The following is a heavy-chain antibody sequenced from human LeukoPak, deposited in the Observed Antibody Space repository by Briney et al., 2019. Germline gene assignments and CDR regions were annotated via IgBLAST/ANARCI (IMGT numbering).Heavy chain of an antibody. Sequence: PGGSLRLSCAASGFTFSSYAMHWVRQAPGKGLEWVAVISYDGSNKYYADSVKGRFTISRDNSKNTLYLQMNSLRAEDTAVYYCAKVRWDNSGWYYLDYWGQGTLVTVSS. D-gene: IGHD6-19*01. J-gene: IGHJ4*02. CDR1: GFTFSSYA. V-gene: IGHV3-30*04. CDR3: AKVRWDNSGWYYLDY. CDR2: ISYDGSNK.